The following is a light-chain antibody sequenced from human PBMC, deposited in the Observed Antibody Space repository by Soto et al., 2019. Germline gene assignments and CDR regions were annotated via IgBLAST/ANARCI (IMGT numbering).Light chain of an antibody. J-gene: IGKJ1*01. Sequence: DIPMTQSPSTLSASVGDRVTITCRASQSISSWLAWYQQKPGKAPKLLIYKASSLESGVTSRFSGSGSGTKFTLTISSLQPDDFATYYRQQYNSYPWTFGQGTKVEIK. V-gene: IGKV1-5*03. CDR2: KAS. CDR1: QSISSW. CDR3: QQYNSYPWT.